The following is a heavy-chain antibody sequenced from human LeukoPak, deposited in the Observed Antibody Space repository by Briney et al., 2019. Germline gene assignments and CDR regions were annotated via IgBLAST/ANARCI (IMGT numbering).Heavy chain of an antibody. CDR3: ARETYYDFWSGYYHYYYYMDV. CDR1: VFTFNTHW. CDR2: IDSDVSST. V-gene: IGHV3-74*01. J-gene: IGHJ6*03. Sequence: PGGSLRLSCAASVFTFNTHWMHWVRQAPGKGLVWVSRIDSDVSSTTYADSVKGRFTISRDNAKNTLYLQMNSLRAEDTAVYYCARETYYDFWSGYYHYYYYMDVWGKGTMVTVSS. D-gene: IGHD3-3*01.